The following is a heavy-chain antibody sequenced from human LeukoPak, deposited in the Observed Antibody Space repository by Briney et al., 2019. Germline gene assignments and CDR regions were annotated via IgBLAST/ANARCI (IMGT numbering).Heavy chain of an antibody. CDR3: AKPKEYGSGSYPFDY. Sequence: PGGSLRLSCAASGFTFRSYAMSWVRQAPGKGLEWVSAISGSGSSTYYAESVKGRFTISRDNSKNTLYLQMNSLRAEDTAVYYCAKPKEYGSGSYPFDYWGQGTLVTVSS. V-gene: IGHV3-23*01. CDR2: ISGSGSST. D-gene: IGHD3-10*01. J-gene: IGHJ4*02. CDR1: GFTFRSYA.